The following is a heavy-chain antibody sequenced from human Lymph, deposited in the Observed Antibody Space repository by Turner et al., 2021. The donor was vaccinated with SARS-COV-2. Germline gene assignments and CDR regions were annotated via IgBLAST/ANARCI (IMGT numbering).Heavy chain of an antibody. D-gene: IGHD3-3*01. Sequence: QVQLVQSGAEVKKPWASVKVSCKASVYTFTDYYMHWVRHAPGQGLEWMGWINPNSGGTNYAQKFQGRVTMTRDTSISTAYMELSRLRSDDTAVYYCARDVERYNDFWSGYSGGYGLDVWGQGTTVTVSS. CDR2: INPNSGGT. CDR3: ARDVERYNDFWSGYSGGYGLDV. J-gene: IGHJ6*02. V-gene: IGHV1-2*02. CDR1: VYTFTDYY.